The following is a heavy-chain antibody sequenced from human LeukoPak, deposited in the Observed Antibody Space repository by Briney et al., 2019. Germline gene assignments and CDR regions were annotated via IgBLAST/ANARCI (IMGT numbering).Heavy chain of an antibody. CDR2: TFIAHNT. CDR1: GFIINNIY. CDR3: ASAASHRIAAGYDY. J-gene: IGHJ4*02. D-gene: IGHD6-13*01. V-gene: IGHV3-66*01. Sequence: GGSLRLSCAASGFIINNIYMTWVRQAPGKGLEWVAVTFIAHNTHYADSVKGMFTVSRDNYQNTIYLQMNSLRVEDTAVYYCASAASHRIAAGYDYWGQGTRVTVSS.